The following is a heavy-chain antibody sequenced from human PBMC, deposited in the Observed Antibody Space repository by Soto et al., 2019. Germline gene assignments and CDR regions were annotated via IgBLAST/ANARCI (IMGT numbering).Heavy chain of an antibody. Sequence: SVKVSCKASGFTFTSSAMQWVRQARGQRLEWIGWIVVGSGNTNYAQKFQERVTISVDTSKNQFSLKLSSVTAADTAVYYCAREFKAASSSWFDPWGQGTLVTVSS. V-gene: IGHV1-58*02. D-gene: IGHD6-13*01. CDR3: AREFKAASSSWFDP. CDR1: GFTFTSSA. J-gene: IGHJ5*02. CDR2: IVVGSGNT.